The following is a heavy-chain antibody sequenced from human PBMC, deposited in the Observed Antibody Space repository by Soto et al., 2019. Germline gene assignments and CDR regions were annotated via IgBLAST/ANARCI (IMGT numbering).Heavy chain of an antibody. J-gene: IGHJ4*02. CDR3: AKVPIGGSSGRGY. V-gene: IGHV3-23*01. Sequence: GGSLRLSCGASGFTFSNAWINWVRQAPGKGLEWVSAISGSGGSTYYADSVKGRFTISRDNSKNTPYLQMNSLRAEDTAVYYCAKVPIGGSSGRGYWGQGTLVTVSS. CDR2: ISGSGGST. CDR1: GFTFSNAW. D-gene: IGHD6-19*01.